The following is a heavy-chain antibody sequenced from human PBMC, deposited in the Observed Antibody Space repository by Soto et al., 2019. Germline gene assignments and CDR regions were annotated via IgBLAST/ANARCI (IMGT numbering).Heavy chain of an antibody. D-gene: IGHD3-10*02. J-gene: IGHJ3*01. V-gene: IGHV4-4*02. CDR1: GASISKNW. CDR3: ARGMLHAFDV. CDR2: TYDGVIF. Sequence: QVQMQESGPGLVKPSETLALTCDVSGASISKNWWSWVRQTPGKALEWIGETYDGVIFNYNPTLRGRLSKTIARSKHQYSPQLTSATAADTAAYSYARGMLHAFDVWGQGTMVTVSS.